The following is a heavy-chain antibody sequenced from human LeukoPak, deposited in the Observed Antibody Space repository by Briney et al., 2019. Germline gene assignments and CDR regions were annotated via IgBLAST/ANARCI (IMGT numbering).Heavy chain of an antibody. D-gene: IGHD6-19*01. V-gene: IGHV1-2*02. CDR2: INPNSGGT. Sequence: SVKVSCKASGYTFTGYYMYWVRQAPGQGLEWMGWINPNSGGTNYAQKFQGRVTMTRDTSISTAYMELSRLRSDDTAVYYCARSTAVADNADYWGQGTLVTVSS. J-gene: IGHJ4*02. CDR3: ARSTAVADNADY. CDR1: GYTFTGYY.